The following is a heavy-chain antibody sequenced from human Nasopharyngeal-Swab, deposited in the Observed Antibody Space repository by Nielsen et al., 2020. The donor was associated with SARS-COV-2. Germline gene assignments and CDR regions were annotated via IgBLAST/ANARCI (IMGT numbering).Heavy chain of an antibody. CDR1: ANTFTSSY. J-gene: IGHJ5*02. V-gene: IGHV1-69*10. CDR3: ASPVEMSTT. D-gene: IGHD5-24*01. CDR2: IIPILGIP. Sequence: SVKVSCKASANTFTSSYIHWVRQAPGQGLEWMGWIIPILGIPNYAQKFQGRLTITADTSMTTAYMELSSLRSEDTAVYYCASPVEMSTTWGQGTLVNVSS.